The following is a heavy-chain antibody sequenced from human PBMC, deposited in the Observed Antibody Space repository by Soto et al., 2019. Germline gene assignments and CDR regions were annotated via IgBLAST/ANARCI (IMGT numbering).Heavy chain of an antibody. J-gene: IGHJ6*02. CDR3: ARDLPSGYDSPDYYYYGMDV. CDR2: ISSSSSYI. Sequence: GGSLRLSCAASGFTFSSYSMNWVRQAPGKGLEWVSSISSSSSYIYYADSVKGRFTISRDNAKNSLYLQMNSLRAEDTAVYYCARDLPSGYDSPDYYYYGMDVWGQGTTVTAP. CDR1: GFTFSSYS. V-gene: IGHV3-21*01. D-gene: IGHD5-12*01.